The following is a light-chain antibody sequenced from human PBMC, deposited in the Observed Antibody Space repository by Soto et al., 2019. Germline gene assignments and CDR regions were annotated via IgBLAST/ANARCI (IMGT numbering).Light chain of an antibody. CDR3: LQHKSYPLT. V-gene: IGKV1-17*01. CDR1: QGIGND. J-gene: IGKJ5*01. CDR2: SSF. Sequence: DIQMTQSPSSLSASVGDRVTITCRASQGIGNDLGWYQQKPGKAPKRLIYSSFILQSGVPSRCSGSGSGTEFTLTISSLQPEEFATYYCLQHKSYPLTFGQGTRLEIK.